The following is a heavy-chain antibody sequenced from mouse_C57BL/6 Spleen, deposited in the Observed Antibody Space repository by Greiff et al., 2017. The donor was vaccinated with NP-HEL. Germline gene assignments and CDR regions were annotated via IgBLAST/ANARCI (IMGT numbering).Heavy chain of an antibody. J-gene: IGHJ4*01. D-gene: IGHD3-2*02. CDR3: ARARGSSGYAMDY. CDR2: INPSNGGT. CDR1: GYTFTSYW. V-gene: IGHV1-53*01. Sequence: QVQLQQSGTELVKPGASVKLSCKASGYTFTSYWMHWVKQRPGQGLEWIGNINPSNGGTNYNEKFKSKATLTVDKSSSTAYMQLSSLTSEDSAVYYCARARGSSGYAMDYWGQGTSVTVSS.